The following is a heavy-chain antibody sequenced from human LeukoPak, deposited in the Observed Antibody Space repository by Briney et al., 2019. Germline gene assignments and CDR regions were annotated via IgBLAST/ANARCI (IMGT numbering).Heavy chain of an antibody. J-gene: IGHJ4*02. Sequence: GGSLRLSCAASGFTFSSYAMSWVRQAPGKGLEWVSSISNSGDRTHYADSVKGRFTISRDNSKNTLSLQMNSLRAEDTAVYYCAQNWNDDCWGQGTLVTVSS. CDR2: ISNSGDRT. CDR1: GFTFSSYA. V-gene: IGHV3-23*01. D-gene: IGHD1-1*01. CDR3: AQNWNDDC.